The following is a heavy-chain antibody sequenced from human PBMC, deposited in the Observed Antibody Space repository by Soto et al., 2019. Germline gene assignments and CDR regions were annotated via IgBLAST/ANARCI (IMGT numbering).Heavy chain of an antibody. D-gene: IGHD2-15*01. Sequence: DVQLVESGGGLVQPGRSLRLSCAASGFTFDDYAMHWVRQAPGKGLEWVSGISWNSGSIGYADSVKGRFTISRDNAKNSLYLQMNSLRAEDTALYYCAKDTMGYCSGGSCSPYFDYWGQGTLVTVSS. CDR2: ISWNSGSI. CDR1: GFTFDDYA. J-gene: IGHJ4*02. CDR3: AKDTMGYCSGGSCSPYFDY. V-gene: IGHV3-9*01.